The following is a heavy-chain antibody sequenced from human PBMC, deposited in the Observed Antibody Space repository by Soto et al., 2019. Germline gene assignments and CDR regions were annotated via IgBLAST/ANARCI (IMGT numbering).Heavy chain of an antibody. CDR1: GYTFTSYT. Sequence: QVQLEQSGAEVKKPGASVKVSCKTSGYTFTSYTLHWVRQAPGQGLEWMGWINAGNGREKYSQRFQDRVSLSTDKSAPTTHMEVKGLSSKDRASFSWARGGGWVGEASFDSWGQGTLVTVSS. D-gene: IGHD3-10*01. CDR2: INAGNGRE. CDR3: ARGGGWVGEASFDS. J-gene: IGHJ4*02. V-gene: IGHV1-3*01.